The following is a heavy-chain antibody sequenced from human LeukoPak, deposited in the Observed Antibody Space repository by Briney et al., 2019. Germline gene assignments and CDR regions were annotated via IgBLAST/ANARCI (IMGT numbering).Heavy chain of an antibody. CDR3: ARHPQQLVRVPSWYFDL. V-gene: IGHV4-39*01. CDR2: IYYSGST. D-gene: IGHD6-13*01. J-gene: IGHJ2*01. CDR1: GGSISSSSYY. Sequence: SETLSLTCTVSGGSISSSSYYWGWIRQPPGKGLEWIGSIYYSGSTYYNPSLKSRVTISVDTSKNQLSLKLSSVTAADTAVYYCARHPQQLVRVPSWYFDLWGRGTLVTVSS.